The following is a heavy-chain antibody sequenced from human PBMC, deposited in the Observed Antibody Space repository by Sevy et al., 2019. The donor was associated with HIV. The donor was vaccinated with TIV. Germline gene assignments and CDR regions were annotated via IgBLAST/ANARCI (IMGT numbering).Heavy chain of an antibody. D-gene: IGHD3-22*01. CDR3: AKAYYAPYYYYMDV. V-gene: IGHV3-23*01. CDR1: GFTFSSYA. Sequence: GGSLRLSCAASGFTFSSYAMSWVRQAPGKGLEWVSAISGSGGSTYYADSVKGRFTISRDNSKNMLYLQMNSLRAEDTAVYYCAKAYYAPYYYYMDVWGKGTTVTVSS. J-gene: IGHJ6*03. CDR2: ISGSGGST.